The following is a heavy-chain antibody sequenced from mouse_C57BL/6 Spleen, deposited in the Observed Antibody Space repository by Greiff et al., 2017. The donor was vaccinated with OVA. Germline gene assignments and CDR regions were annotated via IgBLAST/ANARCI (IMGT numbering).Heavy chain of an antibody. CDR2: IDPSDSYT. CDR1: GYTFTSYW. Sequence: VQLQQPGAELVKPGASVKLSCKASGYTFTSYWMQWVKQRPGQGLEWIGEIDPSDSYTNYTQKFKGKATLTVDTSSSTAYMQLSSLTSEDSAVYYCARGRDYDGYWGQGTTLTVSS. CDR3: ARGRDYDGY. V-gene: IGHV1-50*01. J-gene: IGHJ2*01. D-gene: IGHD2-4*01.